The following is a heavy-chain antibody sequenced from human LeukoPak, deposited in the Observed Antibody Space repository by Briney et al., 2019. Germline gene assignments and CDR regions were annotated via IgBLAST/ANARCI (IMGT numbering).Heavy chain of an antibody. Sequence: PGRSLRLSCAASGFTFSSYAMHWVREAPGKGLEGGAVIPYDGSNKYYADSVKGRFTISRDNSKNTLYLQMNSLRAEDTAVYYCARDWGEVITTPFDYWGQGTLVTVSS. J-gene: IGHJ4*02. CDR3: ARDWGEVITTPFDY. CDR2: IPYDGSNK. V-gene: IGHV3-30-3*01. D-gene: IGHD3-22*01. CDR1: GFTFSSYA.